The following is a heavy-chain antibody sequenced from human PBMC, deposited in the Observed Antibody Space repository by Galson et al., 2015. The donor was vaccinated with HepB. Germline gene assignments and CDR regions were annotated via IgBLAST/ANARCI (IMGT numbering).Heavy chain of an antibody. CDR3: AKDVSSSSVWYFDL. J-gene: IGHJ2*01. D-gene: IGHD6-6*01. CDR2: ISGSAGYT. CDR1: GFTFSSYA. V-gene: IGHV3-23*01. Sequence: SLRLSCAASGFTFSSYAMSWVRQAPGKGLEWVSGISGSAGYTNSADSMKGRFTISRDNSQNTLYLQMNNLRAEDTAIYYCAKDVSSSSVWYFDLWGRGTLVTVSS.